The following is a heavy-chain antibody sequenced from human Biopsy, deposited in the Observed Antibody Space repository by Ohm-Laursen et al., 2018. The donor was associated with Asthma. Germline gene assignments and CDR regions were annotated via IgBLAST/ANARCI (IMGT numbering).Heavy chain of an antibody. J-gene: IGHJ6*02. CDR3: ARGYSGSDRIVYYYSGGS. Sequence: GASVKVSCKASGDSFSNYAISWVRQAPGQGLEWMGGLIPVLGTPDHAQMFEGRVTITADESTSTAYMELSSLSSEDTAVYYCARGYSGSDRIVYYYSGGSLGPRDHGHRLF. CDR2: LIPVLGTP. CDR1: GDSFSNYA. D-gene: IGHD5-12*01. V-gene: IGHV1-69*13.